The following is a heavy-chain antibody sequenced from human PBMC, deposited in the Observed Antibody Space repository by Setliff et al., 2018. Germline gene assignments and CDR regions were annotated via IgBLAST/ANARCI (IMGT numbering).Heavy chain of an antibody. D-gene: IGHD6-19*01. J-gene: IGHJ3*02. Sequence: GGSLRLSCAASGFTFSKAWMRWVRQAPGKGLEWVASFSSRNDYIYHADSVKGRFTISRDNAKTSLYLQMDSLRAEDTAVYYCARDLYSSGWLRGPDIWGQGTMVTVSS. V-gene: IGHV3-21*01. CDR3: ARDLYSSGWLRGPDI. CDR2: FSSRNDYI. CDR1: GFTFSKAW.